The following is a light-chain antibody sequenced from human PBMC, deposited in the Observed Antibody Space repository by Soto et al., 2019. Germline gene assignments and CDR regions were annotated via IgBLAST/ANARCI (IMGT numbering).Light chain of an antibody. Sequence: AIPMTQSPSSLSASAGDSVTITCRASQGIRNDLAWFQQKPGRAPKLLIYAASTLHSGVPSRFSGTGSGTDFTLTISGLQPEDFATYYCLQDYSHPLTFGPGTTVDIK. CDR2: AAS. V-gene: IGKV1-6*01. CDR3: LQDYSHPLT. J-gene: IGKJ3*01. CDR1: QGIRND.